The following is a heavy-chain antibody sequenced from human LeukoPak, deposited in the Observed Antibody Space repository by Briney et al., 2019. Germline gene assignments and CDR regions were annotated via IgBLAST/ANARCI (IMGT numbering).Heavy chain of an antibody. CDR2: ISFDGSGQ. Sequence: PGRSLRLSCAASGFTFTAYGMHWVRQAPGKGLEWLAVISFDGSGQYYADSVKGRFTISRDDSKNMLYLQMNSLRVEDTAVYYCARDFVLDYWGQGTLVTVSS. J-gene: IGHJ4*02. V-gene: IGHV3-30*03. CDR1: GFTFTAYG. CDR3: ARDFVLDY. D-gene: IGHD3-16*02.